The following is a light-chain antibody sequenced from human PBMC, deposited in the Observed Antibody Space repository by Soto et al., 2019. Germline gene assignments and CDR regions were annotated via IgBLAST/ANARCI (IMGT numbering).Light chain of an antibody. Sequence: EIVLTQSPGTLSLSPGERATLSCRASQSVTSTYLAWYQQKPGQAPRLLIYGASNKATGIPDRFSGSGSGTDFTXXXSRXEPEDFAVYLCQHYGSSPPTYTFGQGTKLEIK. V-gene: IGKV3-20*01. J-gene: IGKJ2*01. CDR1: QSVTSTY. CDR2: GAS. CDR3: QHYGSSPPTYT.